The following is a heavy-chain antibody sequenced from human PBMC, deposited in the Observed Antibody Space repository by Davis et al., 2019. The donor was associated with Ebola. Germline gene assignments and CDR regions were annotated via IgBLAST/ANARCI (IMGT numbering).Heavy chain of an antibody. J-gene: IGHJ6*02. CDR1: GFTFSSYA. CDR3: ARGEKRWLQFYGMDV. D-gene: IGHD5-24*01. Sequence: GESLKISCAASGFTFSSYAMSWVRQAPGKGLEWVSAISGSGGSTYYADSVKGRFTISRDNSKNTLYLQMNSLRAEDTAVYYCARGEKRWLQFYGMDVWGQGTTVTVSS. CDR2: ISGSGGST. V-gene: IGHV3-23*01.